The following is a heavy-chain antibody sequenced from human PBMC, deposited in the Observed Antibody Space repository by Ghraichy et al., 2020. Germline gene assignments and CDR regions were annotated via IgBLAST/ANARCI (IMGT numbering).Heavy chain of an antibody. V-gene: IGHV4-61*02. Sequence: SETLSLTCTVSGGSISSGSYYWSWIRQPAGKGLEWIGRIYTSGSTNYNPSLKSRVTMSVDTSKNQFSLKLSSVTAADTAVYYCARDRVVPAAKWRYLYYFDYWGQGTLVTVSS. CDR1: GGSISSGSYY. CDR2: IYTSGST. CDR3: ARDRVVPAAKWRYLYYFDY. D-gene: IGHD2-2*01. J-gene: IGHJ4*02.